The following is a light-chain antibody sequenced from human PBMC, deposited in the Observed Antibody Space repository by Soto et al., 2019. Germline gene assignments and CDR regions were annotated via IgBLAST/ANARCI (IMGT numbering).Light chain of an antibody. Sequence: QSALTQPASVSGFPGQSINISYTGTSSDVGGYNYVSWYQHHPGKAPKLIIYDVSNRPSGVSNPFSGSKSGNTASLTISGLQPEDEADYYCSSYTTSNTRQIVFGTGTQLTVL. CDR3: SSYTTSNTRQIV. V-gene: IGLV2-14*03. CDR2: DVS. CDR1: SSDVGGYNY. J-gene: IGLJ1*01.